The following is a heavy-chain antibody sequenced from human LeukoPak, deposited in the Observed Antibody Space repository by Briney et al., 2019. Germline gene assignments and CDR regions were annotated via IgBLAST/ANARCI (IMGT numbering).Heavy chain of an antibody. CDR1: GDSISSNNY. V-gene: IGHV4-39*01. Sequence: SETLSLTCNVSGDSISSNNYWGWICQPPGKGLEWIGSIYYSGNNYYNPSLKSRVIISVDTSNNQLSLKLNSVTAADTAVYYCARGFRLEVVYAQSGTFDIWGQGTMVTVSS. CDR3: ARGFRLEVVYAQSGTFDI. CDR2: IYYSGNN. J-gene: IGHJ3*02. D-gene: IGHD2-8*02.